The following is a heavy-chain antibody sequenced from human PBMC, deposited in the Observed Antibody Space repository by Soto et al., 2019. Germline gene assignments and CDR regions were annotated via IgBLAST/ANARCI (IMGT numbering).Heavy chain of an antibody. Sequence: ETLSLTCNVSGGSISGSYCSWIRQSPGKGLEWLGYVYYTGSTNYSPSLRSRVSISVDTSKNEFSLRLSSVTAADTAVYFCARSVAVPGAHIDYWGQGTQVTVSS. J-gene: IGHJ4*02. CDR1: GGSISGSY. D-gene: IGHD6-19*01. CDR3: ARSVAVPGAHIDY. CDR2: VYYTGST. V-gene: IGHV4-59*01.